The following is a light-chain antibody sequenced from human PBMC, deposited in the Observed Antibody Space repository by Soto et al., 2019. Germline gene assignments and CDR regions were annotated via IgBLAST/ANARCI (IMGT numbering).Light chain of an antibody. CDR2: EGS. CDR1: SSDVGSYNL. J-gene: IGLJ3*02. V-gene: IGLV2-23*01. CDR3: CSYAGSSTWV. Sequence: QSVLTQPASVSGSPGQSIPISCTGTSSDVGSYNLVSWYQQHPGKAPKLMIYEGSKRPSGVSNRFSGSKSGNTASLTISGLQAEDEADYYCCSYAGSSTWVFGGGTK.